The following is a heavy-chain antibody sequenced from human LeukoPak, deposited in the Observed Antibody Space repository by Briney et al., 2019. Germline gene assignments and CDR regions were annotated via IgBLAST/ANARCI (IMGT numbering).Heavy chain of an antibody. CDR1: GGSISSHY. Sequence: SETLSLTCTVSGGSISSHYWSWIRQPPGKGLEWIGYIDYSGSTNYNPSLKSRVTISVDTSKNQFSLKLSSVTAADTAVYYCARGGYYDSSGYSLLGWGQGTLVTVSS. CDR2: IDYSGST. D-gene: IGHD3-22*01. CDR3: ARGGYYDSSGYSLLG. J-gene: IGHJ4*02. V-gene: IGHV4-59*11.